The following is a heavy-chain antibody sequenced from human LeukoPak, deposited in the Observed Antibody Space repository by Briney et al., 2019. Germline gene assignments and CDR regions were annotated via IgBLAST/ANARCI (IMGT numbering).Heavy chain of an antibody. CDR3: AILTVTTAY. V-gene: IGHV3-23*01. CDR1: GFTFSSYG. J-gene: IGHJ4*02. CDR2: ISGSGGST. D-gene: IGHD4-17*01. Sequence: GGTLRLSCAASGFTFSSYGMSWVRQAPGKGLEWVSAISGSGGSTYYADSVKGRFTISRDNAKNSLYLQMNSLRAEDTAVYYCAILTVTTAYWGQGTLVTVSS.